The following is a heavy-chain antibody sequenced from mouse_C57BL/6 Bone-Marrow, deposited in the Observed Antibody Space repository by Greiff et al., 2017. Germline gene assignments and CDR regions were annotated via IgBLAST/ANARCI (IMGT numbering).Heavy chain of an antibody. Sequence: QVQLQQSGAELARPGASVKMSCKASGYTFTSYTMHWVKQRPGQGLAWIGYINPSSGYTKYNQTFKDKATLTADKPSSTADVQLRSLTCEDSAVYYCSSWDALYDSSDYWGQGTSVTVAS. D-gene: IGHD4-1*01. V-gene: IGHV1-4*01. CDR3: SSWDALYDSSDY. J-gene: IGHJ4*01. CDR2: INPSSGYT. CDR1: GYTFTSYT.